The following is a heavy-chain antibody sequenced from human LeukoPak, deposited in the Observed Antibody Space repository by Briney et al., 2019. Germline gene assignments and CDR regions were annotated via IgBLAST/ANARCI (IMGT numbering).Heavy chain of an antibody. CDR3: ARDRGHYYYYMDV. V-gene: IGHV4-61*02. J-gene: IGHJ6*03. CDR1: GGSISSGSYY. CDR2: IYTSGST. Sequence: SETLSLTCTVSGGSISSGSYYWSWIRQPAGKGLEWIGRIYTSGSTNYNPSLKSRVTISVDTSKNRFSLKLSSVTAADTAVYYCARDRGHYYYYMDVWGKGTTVTIS. D-gene: IGHD3-10*01.